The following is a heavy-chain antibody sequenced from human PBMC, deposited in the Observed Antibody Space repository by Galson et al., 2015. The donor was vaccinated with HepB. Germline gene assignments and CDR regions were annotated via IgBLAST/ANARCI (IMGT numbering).Heavy chain of an antibody. V-gene: IGHV3-30*03. J-gene: IGHJ4*02. CDR3: ARGVGATPPGGY. CDR1: GFTFSNYG. D-gene: IGHD1-26*01. CDR2: ISYDGSDK. Sequence: SLRLSCAASGFTFSNYGMHWVRQAPGKGLEWVALISYDGSDKYYADSAKGRFTISRDNSKNTLYLQMNSLRAEDTAVYHCARGVGATPPGGYWGQGTLVTVPS.